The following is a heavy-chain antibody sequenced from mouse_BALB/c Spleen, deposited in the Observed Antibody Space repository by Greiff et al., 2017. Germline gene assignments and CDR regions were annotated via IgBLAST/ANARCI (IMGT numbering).Heavy chain of an antibody. V-gene: IGHV1S81*02. CDR2: INPSNGRT. J-gene: IGHJ1*01. D-gene: IGHD2-2*01. CDR3: ARSWGLRGYFDV. CDR1: GYTFTSYW. Sequence: VQLQQSGAELVKPGASVKLSCKASGYTFTSYWMHWVKQRPGQGLEWIGEINPSNGRTNYNEKFKSKATLTVDKSSSTAYMQLSSLTSEDSAVYYCARSWGLRGYFDVWGAGTTVTVSS.